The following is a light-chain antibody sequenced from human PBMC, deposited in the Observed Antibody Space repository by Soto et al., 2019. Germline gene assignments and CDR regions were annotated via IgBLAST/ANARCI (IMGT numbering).Light chain of an antibody. CDR3: QQYGSSPRT. CDR2: GAS. CDR1: QTVSSSS. V-gene: IGKV3-20*01. J-gene: IGKJ1*01. Sequence: IGLTLSPSTLSLSTGERATLSCSASQTVSSSSLAWYQQKPGQAPRLLIFGASTRAAGFPDRFSGSGSGTDFTLTISRLEPEDFAVYYCQQYGSSPRTFGQGTKVDIK.